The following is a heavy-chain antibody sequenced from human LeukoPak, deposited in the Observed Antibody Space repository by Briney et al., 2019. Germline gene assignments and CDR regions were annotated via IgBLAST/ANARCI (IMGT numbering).Heavy chain of an antibody. J-gene: IGHJ3*02. Sequence: SETLSLTCTVSGGSISSYYWSWIRQPPGKGLEWIGYIYYSGSANYNPSLKSRVTISVDTSKNQFSLKLSSVTAADTAVYYCARGSDSSSWYTFAFDIWGQGTMVTVSS. D-gene: IGHD6-13*01. CDR1: GGSISSYY. V-gene: IGHV4-59*01. CDR2: IYYSGSA. CDR3: ARGSDSSSWYTFAFDI.